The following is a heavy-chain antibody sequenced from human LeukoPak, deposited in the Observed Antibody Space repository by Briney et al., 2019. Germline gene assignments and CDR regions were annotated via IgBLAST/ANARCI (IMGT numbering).Heavy chain of an antibody. Sequence: GGSLRLFCAASGFTFSSYWMSWVRQAPGKGPEGVANIKQDGSEKYYVDSVKGRFTISRDNAKNSLYLQMNSLRAEDTAVYYCAREVGDGDYGYYYYYYGMDVWGQGTPVTVSS. J-gene: IGHJ6*02. V-gene: IGHV3-7*01. D-gene: IGHD4-17*01. CDR2: IKQDGSEK. CDR1: GFTFSSYW. CDR3: AREVGDGDYGYYYYYYGMDV.